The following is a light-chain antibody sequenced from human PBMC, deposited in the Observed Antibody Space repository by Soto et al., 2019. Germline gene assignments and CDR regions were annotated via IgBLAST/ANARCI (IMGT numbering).Light chain of an antibody. CDR2: DAS. CDR3: QQYNSYSRT. V-gene: IGKV1-5*01. CDR1: QTISSR. J-gene: IGKJ1*01. Sequence: DIQMTQSPSTLSASVGDKVTITCRAGQTISSRLAWYQQKPGKAPKLLIYDASSLESGVPSRFSGSGSRTEYTLTISSLQHDDFATYYCQQYNSYSRTFGQGTKVEIK.